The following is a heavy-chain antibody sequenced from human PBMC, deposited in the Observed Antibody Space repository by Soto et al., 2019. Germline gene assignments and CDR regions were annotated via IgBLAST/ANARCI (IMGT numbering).Heavy chain of an antibody. CDR2: ISGSGGST. V-gene: IGHV3-23*01. D-gene: IGHD7-27*01. CDR3: AKARANWGEDFGDWDFDL. J-gene: IGHJ2*01. Sequence: EVQLLESGGGLVQPGGSLRLSCAASGFTFSSYAMSWVRQAPGKGLEWVSAISGSGGSTYYADSVKGRFTISRDNSKNTRYLQMNSLRAEDTAVYYCAKARANWGEDFGDWDFDLWGRGTLVTVSS. CDR1: GFTFSSYA.